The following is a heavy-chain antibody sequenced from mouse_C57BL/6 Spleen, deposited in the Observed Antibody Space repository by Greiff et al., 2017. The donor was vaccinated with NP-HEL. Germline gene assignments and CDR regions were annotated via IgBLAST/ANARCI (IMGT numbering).Heavy chain of an antibody. Sequence: EVKLMESGPGLAKPSQTLSLTCSVTGYSITSDYWNWIRKFPGNKLEYMGYISYSGSTYYNPSLKSRISITRDTSKNQYYLQLNSVTTEDTATYYCARSYYGSSYVHWYFDVWGTGTTVTVSS. CDR2: ISYSGST. CDR1: GYSITSDY. V-gene: IGHV3-8*01. D-gene: IGHD1-1*01. J-gene: IGHJ1*03. CDR3: ARSYYGSSYVHWYFDV.